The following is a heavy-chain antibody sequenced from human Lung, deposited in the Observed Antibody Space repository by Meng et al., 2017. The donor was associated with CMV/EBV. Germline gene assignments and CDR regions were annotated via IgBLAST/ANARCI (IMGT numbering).Heavy chain of an antibody. D-gene: IGHD1-14*01. J-gene: IGHJ4*02. CDR1: GASISSGTRY. V-gene: IGHV4-39*01. CDR2: IYSGGQT. Sequence: SXTXSLXCSVSGASISSGTRYWGWIRQPPGKGLEWIGSIYSGGQTFYSPFLRSRVTLAVDRTKNQFSLKMTSVTAADTAVYFCAKFPDRRDTGFWGRGALVTVSS. CDR3: AKFPDRRDTGF.